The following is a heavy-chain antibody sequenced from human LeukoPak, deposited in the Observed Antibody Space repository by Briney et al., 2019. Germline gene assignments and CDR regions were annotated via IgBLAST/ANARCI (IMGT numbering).Heavy chain of an antibody. J-gene: IGHJ4*02. CDR1: GGSIRSHY. Sequence: KTSETLSLTCTVSGGSIRSHYWNWIRQPPGKGLEWIGYIFYTGTTSYNPSLKSRVTISVDMSKNQISLRLSSVTAADTAVYYCARDHPDADYGGPGAMDYWGQGKLVIVSS. CDR2: IFYTGTT. CDR3: ARDHPDADYGGPGAMDY. V-gene: IGHV4-59*11. D-gene: IGHD4-23*01.